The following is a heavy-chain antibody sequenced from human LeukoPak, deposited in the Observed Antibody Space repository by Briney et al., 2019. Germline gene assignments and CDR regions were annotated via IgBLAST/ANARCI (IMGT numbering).Heavy chain of an antibody. V-gene: IGHV3-30*02. CDR1: GYTFTSYA. CDR3: AKDRFLFSSWDHDAFDI. Sequence: SCKASGYTFTSYAMHWVRQAPGKGLEWVAFIRYDGSNKYYADSVKGRFTISRDNSKNTLYLQMHSLRTEDTAVYYCAKDRFLFSSWDHDAFDIWGQGTMVTVSS. CDR2: IRYDGSNK. D-gene: IGHD6-13*01. J-gene: IGHJ3*02.